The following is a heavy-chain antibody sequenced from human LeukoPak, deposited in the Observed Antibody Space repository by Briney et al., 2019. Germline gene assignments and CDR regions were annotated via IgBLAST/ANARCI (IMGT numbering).Heavy chain of an antibody. V-gene: IGHV3-66*02. CDR3: ARDPGSQRWLQPGDY. CDR2: IYSGGST. J-gene: IGHJ4*02. CDR1: GFTVSSNY. Sequence: GGSLRLSCAASGFTVSSNYMSWVRQAPGKGLEWVSVIYSGGSTYYADSVKGRFTISRDNSKNTLYLRMNSLRAEDTAVYYCARDPGSQRWLQPGDYWGQGTLVTVSS. D-gene: IGHD5-24*01.